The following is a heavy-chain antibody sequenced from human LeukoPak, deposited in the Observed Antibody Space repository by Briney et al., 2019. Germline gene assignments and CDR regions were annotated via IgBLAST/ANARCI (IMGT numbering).Heavy chain of an antibody. D-gene: IGHD2-21*02. Sequence: PGGSLRLSCAASGFTFSNFALSWVRQAPGKGLVWVSTISGGGAKTFYADSVKGRFTISRDNSKNAGYLEMNSLRAEDTALYYCAKGGHFSMFDPWGQGTLVTVSS. CDR3: AKGGHFSMFDP. CDR2: ISGGGAKT. J-gene: IGHJ5*02. CDR1: GFTFSNFA. V-gene: IGHV3-23*01.